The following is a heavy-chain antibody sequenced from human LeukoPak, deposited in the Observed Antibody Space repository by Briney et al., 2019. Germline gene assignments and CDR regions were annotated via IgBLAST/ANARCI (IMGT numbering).Heavy chain of an antibody. V-gene: IGHV4-59*01. D-gene: IGHD6-13*01. Sequence: SETLSLTCTVSGGSISSYYWSWIRQPPGKGLEWGGYIFYSGSTNYNPSLKSRVTISVDTSKNQFSLKLSSVTAADTAVYYCARGIQDSSSWYAVTRTYYYYYMDVWGKGTTVTVSS. J-gene: IGHJ6*03. CDR2: IFYSGST. CDR3: ARGIQDSSSWYAVTRTYYYYYMDV. CDR1: GGSISSYY.